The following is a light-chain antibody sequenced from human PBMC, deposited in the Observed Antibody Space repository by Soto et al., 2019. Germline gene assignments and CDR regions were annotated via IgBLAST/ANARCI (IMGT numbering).Light chain of an antibody. J-gene: IGKJ5*01. CDR2: GAS. CDR3: QQSGSSPPIT. V-gene: IGKV3-20*01. Sequence: EIVLTQSPGTLSLSPGERATLSCRASQSVSSSYLAWYQQKLGQAPSLLIYGASSRATGIPDRFSGSGSGTDFTLTISRLEPEDCAVYYCQQSGSSPPITFGQGTRLEIK. CDR1: QSVSSSY.